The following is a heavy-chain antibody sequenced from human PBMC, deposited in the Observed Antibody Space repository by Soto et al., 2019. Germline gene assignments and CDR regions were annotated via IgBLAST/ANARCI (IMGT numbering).Heavy chain of an antibody. D-gene: IGHD3-10*01. V-gene: IGHV3-53*01. CDR1: GFTVSSNY. CDR2: IYSGGST. Sequence: EVQLVESGGGLIQPGGSLRLSCAASGFTVSSNYMSWVRQAPGKGLEWVSVIYSGGSTYYADSVKGRFTISRDNSKNARYLQMNSLRAEDTDVYYCERDTDYGAGSTSGLGDYYYGMDVWGQGTTVTVSS. CDR3: ERDTDYGAGSTSGLGDYYYGMDV. J-gene: IGHJ6*02.